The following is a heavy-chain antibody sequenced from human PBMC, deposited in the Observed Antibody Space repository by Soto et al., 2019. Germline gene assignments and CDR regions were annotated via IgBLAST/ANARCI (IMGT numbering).Heavy chain of an antibody. CDR1: GYTFTSYG. V-gene: IGHV1-18*01. CDR2: ISAYNGNT. D-gene: IGHD2-21*02. CDR3: AKLYCGGDCYSGYYYYYGMDV. J-gene: IGHJ6*02. Sequence: ASVKVSCKASGYTFTSYGISWVRQAPGQGLEWMGWISAYNGNTNYAQKLQGRVTMTTDTSTSTAYMELSSLRSDDTAVYYCAKLYCGGDCYSGYYYYYGMDVWGQGTTVTVSS.